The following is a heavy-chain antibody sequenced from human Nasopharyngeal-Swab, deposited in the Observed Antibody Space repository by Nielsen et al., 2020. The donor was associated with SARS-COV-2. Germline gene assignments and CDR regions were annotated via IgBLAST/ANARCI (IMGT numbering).Heavy chain of an antibody. CDR1: GYTFTGYY. V-gene: IGHV1-2*06. CDR2: INPNSGGT. D-gene: IGHD2-2*01. Sequence: ASVKVSCKASGYTFTGYYMHWVRQAPGQGLEWMGRINPNSGGTNYAQKFQGRVTMTRDTSISTAYMELSRLSSDDTAVYYCARDIVVVPAAGSYYYYYYMDVWGKGTTVTVSS. J-gene: IGHJ6*03. CDR3: ARDIVVVPAAGSYYYYYYMDV.